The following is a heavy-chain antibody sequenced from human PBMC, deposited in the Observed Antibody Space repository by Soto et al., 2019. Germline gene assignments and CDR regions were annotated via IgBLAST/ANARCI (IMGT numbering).Heavy chain of an antibody. V-gene: IGHV4-30-2*01. D-gene: IGHD3-16*01. CDR3: ARGWGIIDY. J-gene: IGHJ4*02. CDR1: GGSISSGGYS. CDR2: LYHSGST. Sequence: SETLSLTCAVSGGSISSGGYSWSWIRQPPGKGLEWIGYLYHSGSTDYNPSLKSRVTISEDKSKNQFSLKPSSVTAADTAVYYCARGWGIIDYWGQGTLVTV.